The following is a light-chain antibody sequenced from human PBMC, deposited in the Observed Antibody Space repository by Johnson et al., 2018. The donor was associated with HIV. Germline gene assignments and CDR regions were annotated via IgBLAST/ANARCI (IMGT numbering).Light chain of an antibody. J-gene: IGLJ1*01. V-gene: IGLV1-51*01. CDR3: GTWDSSLSADV. Sequence: QSVLTQPPSVSAAPGQKVTISCSGSSSNIGNNYVSWYQQLPGTAPKLLIYDSNKRPSGIPDRFSGSKSGTSATLGITGLQTGDEADYYCGTWDSSLSADVFGTGTKVPVL. CDR1: SSNIGNNY. CDR2: DSN.